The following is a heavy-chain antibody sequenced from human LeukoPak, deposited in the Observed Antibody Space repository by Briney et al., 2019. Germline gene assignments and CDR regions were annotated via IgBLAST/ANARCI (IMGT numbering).Heavy chain of an antibody. V-gene: IGHV3-20*04. Sequence: PGGSLRLSCAASGFTFDDYGMSWVRQAPGKGLEWVSGINWNGGSTGYADSVKGRFTISRDNAKNSLYLQMNSLRAEDTALYYCAKARGTDYGDYVIFDYWGHGTLVTVSS. J-gene: IGHJ4*01. CDR1: GFTFDDYG. D-gene: IGHD4-17*01. CDR2: INWNGGST. CDR3: AKARGTDYGDYVIFDY.